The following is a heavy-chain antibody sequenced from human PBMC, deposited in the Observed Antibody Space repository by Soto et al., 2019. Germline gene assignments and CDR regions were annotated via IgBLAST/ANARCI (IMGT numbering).Heavy chain of an antibody. V-gene: IGHV5-51*01. CDR1: GYSFTTYW. CDR3: ARSLPGDTLTGYYIPHGMDV. J-gene: IGHJ6*02. Sequence: PGESLKISCKASGYSFTTYWIGWVRQTPGKGLEWMGIIYPADSDTRYSPSFQGQVTISADKSISTAYLQWRSLQASDTAMYYCARSLPGDTLTGYYIPHGMDVWGQGTTVTVSS. D-gene: IGHD3-9*01. CDR2: IYPADSDT.